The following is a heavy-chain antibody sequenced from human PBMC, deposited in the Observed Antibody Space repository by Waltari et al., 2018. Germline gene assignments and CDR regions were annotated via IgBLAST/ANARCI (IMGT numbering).Heavy chain of an antibody. CDR2: IKGDGSMT. CDR1: GFTFNYYW. CDR3: WANDY. Sequence: EVQLVEAGGGLVQPGGSLRLSCAASGFTFNYYWLHWVRQAPGKGLGWLAKIKGDGSMTYYSDSVSGRFTISRDNAKNSVFLKMNSLTAEDKAVYYCWANDYWGQGTLATVSS. V-gene: IGHV3-7*01. J-gene: IGHJ4*02.